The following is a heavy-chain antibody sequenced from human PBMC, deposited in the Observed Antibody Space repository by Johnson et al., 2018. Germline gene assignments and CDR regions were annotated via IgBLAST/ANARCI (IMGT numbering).Heavy chain of an antibody. CDR1: GGSISSYY. Sequence: QVQLQESGPGLVKPSEPLSLTCTVSGGSISSYYWSWIRQPPGQGLEWIGYIYYSGSTNYNPSLKSRVPIPVETSKNQFSLKLSSVTAADPAVYYCARTDYGGNSGVAFDIWGQGTMVTVSS. J-gene: IGHJ3*02. CDR2: IYYSGST. V-gene: IGHV4-59*01. D-gene: IGHD4-23*01. CDR3: ARTDYGGNSGVAFDI.